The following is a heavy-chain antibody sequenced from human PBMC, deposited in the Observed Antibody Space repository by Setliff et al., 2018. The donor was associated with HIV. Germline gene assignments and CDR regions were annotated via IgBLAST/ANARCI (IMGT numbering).Heavy chain of an antibody. Sequence: PGGSLRLSCAASGFAFDNYCMTWVRQAPGKGLEWVSVIGGSTGSTYYADSVKGRFTISRDNSKNTLYLQMNSLRAEDTAAYYCASPPYSSSWYFDYWGQGTLVTVSS. D-gene: IGHD6-13*01. J-gene: IGHJ4*02. CDR3: ASPPYSSSWYFDY. CDR2: IGGSTGST. CDR1: GFAFDNYC. V-gene: IGHV3-23*01.